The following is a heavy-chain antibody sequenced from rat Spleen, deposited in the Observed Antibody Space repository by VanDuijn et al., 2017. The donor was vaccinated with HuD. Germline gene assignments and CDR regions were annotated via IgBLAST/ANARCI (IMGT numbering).Heavy chain of an antibody. V-gene: IGHV2S12*01. CDR3: VGSGYNFDY. CDR2: VSSGGNT. J-gene: IGHJ2*01. D-gene: IGHD4-3*01. Sequence: QVQLKESGPGLVQPSQTLSLTCTVSGFSLTSDGVSWVRQPPGKGLEWIAAVSSGGNTYYDSTLKSRLSIRRDTSKSQVLLDMSSLQTEDTAMYFCVGSGYNFDYWGQGVMVTVSS. CDR1: GFSLTSDG.